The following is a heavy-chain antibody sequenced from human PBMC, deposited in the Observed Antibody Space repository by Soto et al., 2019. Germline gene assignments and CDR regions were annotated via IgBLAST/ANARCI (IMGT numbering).Heavy chain of an antibody. CDR2: ISGSGGST. V-gene: IGHV3-23*01. CDR1: GFTFSSYA. CDR3: AAERYCSGGSCYDY. D-gene: IGHD2-15*01. J-gene: IGHJ4*02. Sequence: GWSLRLSCAASGFTFSSYAMSWVRQAPGKGLEWVSSISGSGGSTYYADSVKGRFTISRDNSTNTLYLQMNSLRAEDTGVYYCAAERYCSGGSCYDYGGQGTLVTVSS.